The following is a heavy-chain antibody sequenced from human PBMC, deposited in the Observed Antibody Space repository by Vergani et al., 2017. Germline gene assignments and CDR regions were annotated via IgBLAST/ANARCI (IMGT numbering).Heavy chain of an antibody. Sequence: QLQLQESDPGLVKPSETLSLTCTVSGGSIRSTFYYWGWIRQPPGKGLDWIGTIYYSGSTYYNPSLKSRVTISVDTSKNQFSLKLNSVTAADTAVYYCARHKEQLVPGNYYYYYYMDVGGKGTTVTVSS. V-gene: IGHV4-39*01. D-gene: IGHD6-13*01. CDR1: GGSIRSTFYY. CDR2: IYYSGST. CDR3: ARHKEQLVPGNYYYYYYMDV. J-gene: IGHJ6*03.